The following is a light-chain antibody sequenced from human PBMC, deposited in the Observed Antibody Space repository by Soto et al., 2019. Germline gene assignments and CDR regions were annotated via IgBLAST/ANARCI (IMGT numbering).Light chain of an antibody. CDR1: QSVSSNY. CDR2: DTS. J-gene: IGKJ5*01. CDR3: QQYGTSEII. V-gene: IGKV3-20*01. Sequence: EIVLTQSPGTLSLSPGERATLSCRASQSVSSNYLAWYQQKPGQAPRLLIYDTSSRVTGIPDRFSGSGSGTDFTLTISRLEPEDFAVFYCQQYGTSEIIFGQGTRLEIK.